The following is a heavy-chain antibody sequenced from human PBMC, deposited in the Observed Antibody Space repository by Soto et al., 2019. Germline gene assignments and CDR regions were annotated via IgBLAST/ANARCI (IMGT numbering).Heavy chain of an antibody. J-gene: IGHJ4*02. CDR2: INPNSGGT. CDR1: GYTFTGYY. Sequence: QVQVVQSGAEVKKPGASVKVSCKASGYTFTGYYIHWVRQAPGQGLEWMGWINPNSGGTKYPQKFQGRVTMTRDTSIRTVYMSLTGLKSDDTAVYFCARDLAKGGGSAGFDYWGQGTLVAVSS. CDR3: ARDLAKGGGSAGFDY. D-gene: IGHD2-15*01. V-gene: IGHV1-2*02.